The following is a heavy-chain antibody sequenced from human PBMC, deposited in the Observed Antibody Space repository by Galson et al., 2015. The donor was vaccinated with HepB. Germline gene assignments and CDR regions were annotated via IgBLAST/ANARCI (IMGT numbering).Heavy chain of an antibody. CDR3: ARDRLVVSYDAFDI. CDR2: ISYDGSNK. D-gene: IGHD3-22*01. V-gene: IGHV3-30*04. CDR1: GFTFSSYA. Sequence: SLRLSCAASGFTFSSYAMHWVRQAPGKGLVWVAVISYDGSNKNYADSVKGRFTISRDNSKNTLYLQMNSLRAEDTAVYYCARDRLVVSYDAFDIWGQGTMVTVSS. J-gene: IGHJ3*02.